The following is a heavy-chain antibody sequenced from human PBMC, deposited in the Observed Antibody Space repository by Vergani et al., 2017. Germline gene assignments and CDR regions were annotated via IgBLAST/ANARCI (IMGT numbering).Heavy chain of an antibody. Sequence: QVQLVQSGAEVKKPWASVKVSCKTSGYTFTGYYMHWVRQAPGQGLEWMGWINPNSGGTNHAQKFQGRVTMTRDTSISTAYMELSRLRSDDTAVYYCARDDRGSSDAFDIWGQGTMVTVSS. V-gene: IGHV1-2*02. CDR1: GYTFTGYY. J-gene: IGHJ3*02. CDR3: ARDDRGSSDAFDI. D-gene: IGHD6-6*01. CDR2: INPNSGGT.